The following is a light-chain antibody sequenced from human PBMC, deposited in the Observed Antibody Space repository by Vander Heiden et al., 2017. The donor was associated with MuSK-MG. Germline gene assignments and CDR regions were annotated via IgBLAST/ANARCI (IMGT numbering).Light chain of an antibody. V-gene: IGKV1-33*01. Sequence: DIQMTQSPSSLSASVGDRVTITCQASQDISNYLNWYQQKPGKAPKLLIYDASNLETAVPSTFSGSRSATDFTFTIISLLPPDVATYYCCQEDNLPVTFGGGTKVEIK. CDR3: CQEDNLPVT. CDR1: QDISNY. J-gene: IGKJ4*01. CDR2: DAS.